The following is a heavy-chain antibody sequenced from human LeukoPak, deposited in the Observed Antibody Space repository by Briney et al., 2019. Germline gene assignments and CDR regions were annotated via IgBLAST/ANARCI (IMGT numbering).Heavy chain of an antibody. J-gene: IGHJ6*03. CDR1: GGSISGYY. CDR3: ARSAGYQLLEGHYYYMDV. D-gene: IGHD2-2*01. CDR2: IYYSGST. V-gene: IGHV4-59*01. Sequence: SETLSLTCTVSGGSISGYYWRWIRQPPGKGLEWIGCIYYSGSTNYNPSLKSRVTISIDTSKNQFSLKLSSVTAADTAVYYCARSAGYQLLEGHYYYMDVWGKGTTVTVSS.